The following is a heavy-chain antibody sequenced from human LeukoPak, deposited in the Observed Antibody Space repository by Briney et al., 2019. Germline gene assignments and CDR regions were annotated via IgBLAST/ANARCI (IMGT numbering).Heavy chain of an antibody. CDR3: IRDLGLSHAYGAFDV. J-gene: IGHJ3*01. D-gene: IGHD3-16*01. Sequence: GGSLRLSCAATGFTFSLYDMHWVRQATGKSLEWVSGIGNEGSTFYPGSLKGRFTISRDNAKNSLYLQMNSLSAEDAAVYYCIRDLGLSHAYGAFDVWGQGALVTVSS. CDR2: IGNEGST. CDR1: GFTFSLYD. V-gene: IGHV3-13*01.